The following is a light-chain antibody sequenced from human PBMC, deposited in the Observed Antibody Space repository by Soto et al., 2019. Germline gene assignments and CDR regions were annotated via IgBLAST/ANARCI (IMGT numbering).Light chain of an antibody. Sequence: DIQMTQSPSSLSAFVGDRVTITCRASQSISTYLNWYQQKPGKAPKLLIYAASTLQSGVPSTFSGSGSGTDFTLTISSLQPEDFATYYCQQTYNTPRTFGQGTKLQIK. CDR3: QQTYNTPRT. CDR1: QSISTY. J-gene: IGKJ2*01. CDR2: AAS. V-gene: IGKV1-39*01.